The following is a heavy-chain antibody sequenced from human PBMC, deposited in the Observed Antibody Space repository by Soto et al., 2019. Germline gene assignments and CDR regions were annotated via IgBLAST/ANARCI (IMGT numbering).Heavy chain of an antibody. CDR3: ARGISYDFWSGYQTVPYFDY. J-gene: IGHJ4*02. D-gene: IGHD3-3*01. CDR1: GDSISSGDYY. V-gene: IGHV4-30-4*01. Sequence: SETLSLTCTVSGDSISSGDYYWSWIRQPPGKGLEWIGYIYYSGSTYYNPSLKSRVTISVDTSKNQFSLKLSSVTAADTAVYYCARGISYDFWSGYQTVPYFDYWGQGTLVTVSS. CDR2: IYYSGST.